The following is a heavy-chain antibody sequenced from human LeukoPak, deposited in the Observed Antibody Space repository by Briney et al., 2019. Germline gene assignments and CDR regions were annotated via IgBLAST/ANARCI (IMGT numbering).Heavy chain of an antibody. D-gene: IGHD6-6*01. CDR3: ARTYSSSSVIDY. J-gene: IGHJ4*02. V-gene: IGHV4-31*03. CDR2: IYYSGST. Sequence: SETLSLTCTVSGGSISSGGYYWSWIRQHPGKGLEWIGYIYYSGSTYYNPSLKSRVTISVDTSKNQFSLKLSSVTAADTAVHYCARTYSSSSVIDYWGQGTLVTVSS. CDR1: GGSISSGGYY.